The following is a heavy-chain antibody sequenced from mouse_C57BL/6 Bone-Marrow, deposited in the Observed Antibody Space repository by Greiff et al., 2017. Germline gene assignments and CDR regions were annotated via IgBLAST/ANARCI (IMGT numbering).Heavy chain of an antibody. CDR3: ARPRFYGNSWFAY. V-gene: IGHV5-17*01. D-gene: IGHD2-1*01. J-gene: IGHJ3*01. CDR2: ISSGSSTI. Sequence: EVKVEESGGGLVKPGGSLKLSCAASGFTFSDYGMHWVRQAPEKGLEWVAYISSGSSTIYYADTVKGRCTISRDNAKNTLFLQMTSLRSEDTAMYYCARPRFYGNSWFAYWGQGTLVTVSA. CDR1: GFTFSDYG.